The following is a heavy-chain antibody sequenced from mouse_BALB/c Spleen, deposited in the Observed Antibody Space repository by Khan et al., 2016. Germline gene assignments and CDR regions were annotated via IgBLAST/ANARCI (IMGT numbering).Heavy chain of an antibody. D-gene: IGHD2-4*01. Sequence: VRLQQSGAELVKPGASVKLSCTASGFNIKDTYMHWVKQRPEQGLEWIGRIDPANGNTKYDPKFQGKATITADTSSNTAYLQLSSLTSEDTAVYYYASSLSDYCVGFAYWGQGTLVTVSA. CDR1: GFNIKDTY. V-gene: IGHV14-3*02. CDR3: ASSLSDYCVGFAY. J-gene: IGHJ3*01. CDR2: IDPANGNT.